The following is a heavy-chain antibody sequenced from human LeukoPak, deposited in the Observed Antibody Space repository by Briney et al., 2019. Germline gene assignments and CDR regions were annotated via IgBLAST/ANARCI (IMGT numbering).Heavy chain of an antibody. CDR2: INSDGRST. V-gene: IGHV3-74*01. CDR1: GFTFSRYW. Sequence: GGSLRLSCVASGFTFSRYWMHWVRQAPGKGLVWVSRINSDGRSTNYADSVKGRFSISRDSAENTLYLQMNSLRAEDTAVYYCARGPSGYRNTGGQGTLVTVSS. J-gene: IGHJ4*02. CDR3: ARGPSGYRNT. D-gene: IGHD5-12*01.